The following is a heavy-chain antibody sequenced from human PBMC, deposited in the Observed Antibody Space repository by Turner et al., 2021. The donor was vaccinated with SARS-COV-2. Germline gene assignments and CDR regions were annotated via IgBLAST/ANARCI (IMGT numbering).Heavy chain of an antibody. V-gene: IGHV1-69*10. CDR3: ARLHGHCTSTSCYWDYYFGMDV. CDR1: GDTFSTSL. Sequence: VQLVQSGAEAKKPESSVKVSCKASGDTFSTSLINWVRQAPGQGLEWMGGIIPILDIPIYAQRFQGRVTITADKSANTAYMELSSLRSEDTAVYYCARLHGHCTSTSCYWDYYFGMDVWGQGTTVTVSS. CDR2: IIPILDIP. D-gene: IGHD2-2*01. J-gene: IGHJ6*02.